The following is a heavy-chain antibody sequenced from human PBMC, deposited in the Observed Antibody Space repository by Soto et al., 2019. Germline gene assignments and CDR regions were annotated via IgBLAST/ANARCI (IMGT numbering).Heavy chain of an antibody. V-gene: IGHV3-53*01. CDR1: GFTVSSNY. Sequence: GGSLRLSCAASGFTVSSNYMNWVRQAPGKGLEWVSIIYSGGTTSYADSVKGRFTISRDNFKNTLHLQMNSLRAEDKAVSYCAILGNWGQGTLVTVSS. D-gene: IGHD3-16*01. J-gene: IGHJ4*02. CDR3: AILGN. CDR2: IYSGGTT.